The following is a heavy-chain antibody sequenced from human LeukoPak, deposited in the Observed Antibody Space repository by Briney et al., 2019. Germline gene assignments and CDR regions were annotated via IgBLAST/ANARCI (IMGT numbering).Heavy chain of an antibody. CDR3: AKGKGSSWYYFDY. J-gene: IGHJ4*02. CDR2: INSDGSST. Sequence: GGSPRLSCAASGFTFSSYWMHWVRQAPGKGLVWVSRINSDGSSTSYADSVKGRFTISRDNAKNTLYLQMNSLRAEDTAVYYCAKGKGSSWYYFDYWGQGTLVTVSS. V-gene: IGHV3-74*01. D-gene: IGHD6-13*01. CDR1: GFTFSSYW.